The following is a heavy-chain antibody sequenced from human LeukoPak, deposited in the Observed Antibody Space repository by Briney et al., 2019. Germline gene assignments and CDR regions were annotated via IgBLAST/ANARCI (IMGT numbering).Heavy chain of an antibody. CDR2: INPNSGDT. Sequence: ASVKVSCKASGYTFTGYYVHWVRQAPGQGLEWMGWINPNSGDTYYAQKLQGRVTMTTDTSTSTAYMELRSLRSDDTAVYYCARVWITMVRGVNYMDVWGKGTTVTISS. CDR1: GYTFTGYY. J-gene: IGHJ6*03. V-gene: IGHV1-2*02. D-gene: IGHD3-10*01. CDR3: ARVWITMVRGVNYMDV.